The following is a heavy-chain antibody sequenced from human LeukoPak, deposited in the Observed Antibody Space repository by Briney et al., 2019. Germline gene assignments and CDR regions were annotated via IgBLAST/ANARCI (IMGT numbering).Heavy chain of an antibody. CDR3: ARGRPVLLWFGEPSNWFDP. V-gene: IGHV4-34*01. CDR2: ISHSGST. J-gene: IGHJ5*02. D-gene: IGHD3-10*01. Sequence: SETLSLTCAVYGGSFSGYYWSWIRQPPGKGLEWIGEISHSGSTNYNPSLKSRVTISVDTSKNQFSLKLSSVTAADTAVYYCARGRPVLLWFGEPSNWFDPWGQGTLVTVSS. CDR1: GGSFSGYY.